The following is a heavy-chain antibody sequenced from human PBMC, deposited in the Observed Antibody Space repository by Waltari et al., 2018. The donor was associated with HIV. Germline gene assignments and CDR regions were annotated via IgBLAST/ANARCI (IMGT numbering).Heavy chain of an antibody. V-gene: IGHV4-59*01. CDR3: ARGYGSGSYYNY. CDR2: IYYSGST. D-gene: IGHD3-10*01. J-gene: IGHJ4*02. CDR1: GGSISSYY. Sequence: QVQLQESGPGLVKPSETLSLTCPVSGGSISSYYWSWIRKPPGKGLEGIVYIYYSGSTNYNPSLKSRVTRSVDTSKNLFSLKLSAVTAADTAVYYCARGYGSGSYYNYWGQGTLVTVSS.